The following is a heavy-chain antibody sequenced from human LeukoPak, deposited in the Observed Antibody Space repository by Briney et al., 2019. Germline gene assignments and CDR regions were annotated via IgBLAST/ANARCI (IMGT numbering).Heavy chain of an antibody. CDR3: AKDRSCINDVCHGDFDY. Sequence: ASVKVSCKASGYTFTSHGISWVRQAPGQGLEWMGWINIYGNRNYAQKFQGRVTMTTNTSTSTAYMELMSLRSDDTAVYYCAKDRSCINDVCHGDFDYWGQGTLVTVSS. CDR1: GYTFTSHG. CDR2: INIYGNR. D-gene: IGHD2-8*01. J-gene: IGHJ4*02. V-gene: IGHV1-18*01.